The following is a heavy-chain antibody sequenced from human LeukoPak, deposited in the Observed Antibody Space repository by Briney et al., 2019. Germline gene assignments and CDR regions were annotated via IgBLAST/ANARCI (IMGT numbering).Heavy chain of an antibody. J-gene: IGHJ4*02. Sequence: GGSLRLSCAASGFTFSSYAMSWDRQAPGKGLEWVSTISGSGGSTYYADSVKGRFTISRDNSKNTLYLQMNSLRAEDTAVYYCAKGYCSGTSCYSDYWGQGTLVTVSS. CDR3: AKGYCSGTSCYSDY. CDR1: GFTFSSYA. V-gene: IGHV3-23*01. CDR2: ISGSGGST. D-gene: IGHD2-2*02.